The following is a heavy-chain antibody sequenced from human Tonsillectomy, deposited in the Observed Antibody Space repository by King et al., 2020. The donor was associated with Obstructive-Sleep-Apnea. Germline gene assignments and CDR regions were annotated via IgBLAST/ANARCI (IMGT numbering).Heavy chain of an antibody. J-gene: IGHJ4*02. CDR2: ISYDGRNK. CDR3: ARDRLAVAATPYFDY. Sequence: QLVQSGGGVVQPGRSLRLSCAASGFTFSSYAMHWVRQAPGKGLEWVAVISYDGRNKYYPDSVKGRFTISRDNSKNTLYLQMNSLRAEDTAVYYCARDRLAVAATPYFDYWGQGTLVTVSS. D-gene: IGHD6-19*01. CDR1: GFTFSSYA. V-gene: IGHV3-30*04.